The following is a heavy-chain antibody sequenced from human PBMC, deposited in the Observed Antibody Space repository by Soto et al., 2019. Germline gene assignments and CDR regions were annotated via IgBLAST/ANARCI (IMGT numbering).Heavy chain of an antibody. V-gene: IGHV3-48*03. D-gene: IGHD4-17*01. CDR1: GFTFSSYE. Sequence: GGSLRLSCAASGFTFSSYEMNWVRQAPGKGLEWVSYISSSGSTIYYADSVKGRFTISRDNAKNSLYLQMNSLRAEDTAVYYCARDRNPLRTTESDYWGQGTLVTVSS. CDR2: ISSSGSTI. J-gene: IGHJ4*02. CDR3: ARDRNPLRTTESDY.